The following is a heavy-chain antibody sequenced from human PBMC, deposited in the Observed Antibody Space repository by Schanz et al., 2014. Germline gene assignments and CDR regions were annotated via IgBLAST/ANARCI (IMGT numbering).Heavy chain of an antibody. CDR1: GFTFSRHA. J-gene: IGHJ4*02. CDR3: AGDWASGRYYSDY. Sequence: GQLLESGGGLVQPGGSLRLSCAASGFTFSRHAMHWVRQAAGKGLEWVAAITYDGSNKYYAESVKGRFAISRDNSKDTLYLQMNSLRTEDTAVYYCAGDWASGRYYSDYWGQGTLVTVSS. D-gene: IGHD1-26*01. V-gene: IGHV3-30*09. CDR2: ITYDGSNK.